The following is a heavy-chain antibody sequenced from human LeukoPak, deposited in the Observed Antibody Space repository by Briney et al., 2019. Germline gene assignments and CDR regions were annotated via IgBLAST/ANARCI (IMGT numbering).Heavy chain of an antibody. Sequence: PGGSLRLSCAASGFTFSTYGMHWVRQAPGKGLDWVAVISYDGSNKYYADSVKGRFTISRDNSKNTLYLQMNSLRAEDTAVYYCAKGQGSGWYEAFDIWGQGTMVTVSS. D-gene: IGHD6-19*01. CDR2: ISYDGSNK. J-gene: IGHJ3*02. CDR1: GFTFSTYG. CDR3: AKGQGSGWYEAFDI. V-gene: IGHV3-30*18.